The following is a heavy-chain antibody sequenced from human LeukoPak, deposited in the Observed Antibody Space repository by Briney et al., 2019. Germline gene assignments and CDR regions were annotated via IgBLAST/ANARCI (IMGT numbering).Heavy chain of an antibody. Sequence: ASVKVSCKASGGTFSSYAISWVRQAPGQGLEWMGRIIPILGIANYAQKFQGRVTITADKSTSTAYMELSSLRSEDTAVYYCARALLQRSWFDPWGQGTLVTVSS. V-gene: IGHV1-69*04. CDR2: IIPILGIA. CDR3: ARALLQRSWFDP. J-gene: IGHJ5*02. D-gene: IGHD1-26*01. CDR1: GGTFSSYA.